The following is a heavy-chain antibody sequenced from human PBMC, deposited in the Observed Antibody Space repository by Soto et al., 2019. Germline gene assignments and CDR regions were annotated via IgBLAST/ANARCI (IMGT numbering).Heavy chain of an antibody. CDR1: GGSISSYY. CDR3: ASSGYDSSGYYYESGY. Sequence: SETLSLTCTVSGGSISSYYWSWIRQPAGKGLEWIGRIYTSGSTNYNPSLKSRVAMSVDTSKNQFSLKLSSVTAADTAVYYCASSGYDSSGYYYESGYWGQGTLVTVSS. J-gene: IGHJ4*02. D-gene: IGHD3-22*01. CDR2: IYTSGST. V-gene: IGHV4-4*07.